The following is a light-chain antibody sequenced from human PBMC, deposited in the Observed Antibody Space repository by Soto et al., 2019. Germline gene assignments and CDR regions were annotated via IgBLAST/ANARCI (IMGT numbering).Light chain of an antibody. J-gene: IGLJ2*01. CDR2: EVS. Sequence: QSALTQPPSVSGSXXXSVTXXXTXTSSDVGSYNRVSWYQQPPGTAPKLMIYEVSNRPSGVPDRFSGSKSGNTASLTISGLQAEDEADYYCSSYTSSSTVVFGGGTKLTVL. CDR1: SSDVGSYNR. V-gene: IGLV2-18*02. CDR3: SSYTSSSTVV.